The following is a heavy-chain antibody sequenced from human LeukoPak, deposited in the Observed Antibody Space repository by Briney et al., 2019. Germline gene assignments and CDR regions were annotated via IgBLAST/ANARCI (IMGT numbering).Heavy chain of an antibody. V-gene: IGHV3-33*03. CDR3: AVGHGLRYFDWLLVPPYYYYGMDV. Sequence: GGSLRLSCAASGFTFSSYGMHWVRQAPGKGLEWVAVIWYDGSNKYYADSVKGRFTISRDNSKNTLYLQMNSLRAEDTAVYYCAVGHGLRYFDWLLVPPYYYYGMDVWGQGTTVTVSS. CDR2: IWYDGSNK. J-gene: IGHJ6*02. D-gene: IGHD3-9*01. CDR1: GFTFSSYG.